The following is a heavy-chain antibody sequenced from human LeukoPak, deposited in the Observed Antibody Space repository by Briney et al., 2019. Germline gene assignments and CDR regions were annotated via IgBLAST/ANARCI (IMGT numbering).Heavy chain of an antibody. V-gene: IGHV1-2*02. D-gene: IGHD3-10*01. CDR1: GYTFTGYY. J-gene: IGHJ5*02. Sequence: ASVKVSCKASGYTFTGYYMHWVRQAPGQGLEWMGWINPNSGGTNYAQKFQGRVTMTRDTSVSTAYMELSRLRSDDTAVYYCARGQGITTNWFDPWGQGTLATVSS. CDR2: INPNSGGT. CDR3: ARGQGITTNWFDP.